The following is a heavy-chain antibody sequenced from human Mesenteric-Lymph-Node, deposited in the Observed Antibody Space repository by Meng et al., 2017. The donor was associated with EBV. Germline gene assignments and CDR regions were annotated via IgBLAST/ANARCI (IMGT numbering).Heavy chain of an antibody. V-gene: IGHV4-34*01. CDR2: INYRGST. Sequence: QVQLQQWGAGLLNPSETLPLTCAVYGGSFSGYYWTWIRQPPGKGLEWVGEINYRGSTNYNPSLKSRVTISVDTSKSQLYLKLSSVTAADTAVYYCARGVNPAYWGQGTLVTVSS. D-gene: IGHD2-2*01. CDR1: GGSFSGYY. CDR3: ARGVNPAY. J-gene: IGHJ4*02.